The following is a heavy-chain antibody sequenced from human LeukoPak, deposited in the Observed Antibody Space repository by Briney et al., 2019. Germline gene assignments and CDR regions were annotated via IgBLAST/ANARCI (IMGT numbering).Heavy chain of an antibody. D-gene: IGHD4-17*01. CDR2: LHHSGST. CDR3: ARGGRYGDYGWTDAFDI. V-gene: IGHV4-38-2*02. J-gene: IGHJ3*02. Sequence: SETLSLTCTVSSYSISSGYYWGWIRQPPGKGLEWIGSLHHSGSTYYNPSLKSRVTISGDTSKKKFSLNLSSVTAADTAVYYCARGGRYGDYGWTDAFDIWGQGTMVTVSS. CDR1: SYSISSGYY.